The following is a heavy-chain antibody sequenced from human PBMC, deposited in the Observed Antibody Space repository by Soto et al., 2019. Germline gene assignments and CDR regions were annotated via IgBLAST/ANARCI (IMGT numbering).Heavy chain of an antibody. CDR1: GFTFSSYG. CDR2: IWYDGSNK. D-gene: IGHD1-1*01. J-gene: IGHJ3*02. CDR3: SSWNYAFDI. Sequence: PGGSLRLSCTASGFTFSSYGMHWVRQAPGKGLEWVAVIWYDGSNKYYADSVKGRFTISRDNSKNTLYLQMNSLRAEDTAVYYCSSWNYAFDIWGQGTMVTVSS. V-gene: IGHV3-33*01.